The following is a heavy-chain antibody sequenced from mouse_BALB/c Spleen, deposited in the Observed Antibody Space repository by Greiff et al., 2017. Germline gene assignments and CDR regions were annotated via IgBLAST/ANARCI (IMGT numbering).Heavy chain of an antibody. CDR3: ALYYDYDRNYFDY. CDR1: GFNIKDTY. CDR2: IDPANGNT. V-gene: IGHV14-3*02. Sequence: VQLQQSGAELVKPGASVKLSCTASGFNIKDTYMHWVKQRPEQGLEWIGRIDPANGNTKYDPKFQGKATITADTSSNTAYLQLSSLTSEDTAVYYCALYYDYDRNYFDYWGQGTTLTVSS. D-gene: IGHD2-4*01. J-gene: IGHJ2*01.